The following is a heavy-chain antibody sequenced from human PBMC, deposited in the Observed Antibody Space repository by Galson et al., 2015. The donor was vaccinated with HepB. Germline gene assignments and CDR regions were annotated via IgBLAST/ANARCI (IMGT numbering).Heavy chain of an antibody. Sequence: SLRLYCAAHGFTFSSYGMHWVRQAPGKGLEWVAVISYDGSNKYYADSVKGRFTISRDNSKNTLYLQMNSLRAEDTAVYYCAKGSPGSSWYLPESDYWGQGTLVTVSS. CDR1: GFTFSSYG. V-gene: IGHV3-30*18. D-gene: IGHD6-13*01. J-gene: IGHJ4*02. CDR2: ISYDGSNK. CDR3: AKGSPGSSWYLPESDY.